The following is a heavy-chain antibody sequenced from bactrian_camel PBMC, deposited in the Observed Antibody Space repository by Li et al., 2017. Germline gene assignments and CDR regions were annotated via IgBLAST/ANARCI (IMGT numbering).Heavy chain of an antibody. CDR3: AAVPNCYVGSSNRDESFGT. D-gene: IGHD1*01. J-gene: IGHJ6*01. CDR2: IRRDGDE. Sequence: DVQLVESGGGSVQAGGSLRLSCAHFGYSSSRHCMGWFRQAPGKAREGIAGIRRDGDEYYADPVKGRFTISQDNAKNTLYLQMDNLKPEDTAMYHCAAVPNCYVGSSNRDESFGTWGQGTQVTVS. V-gene: IGHV3S31*01. CDR1: GYSSSRHC.